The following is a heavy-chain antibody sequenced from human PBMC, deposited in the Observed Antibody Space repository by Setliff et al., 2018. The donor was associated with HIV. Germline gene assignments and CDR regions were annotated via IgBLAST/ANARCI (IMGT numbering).Heavy chain of an antibody. Sequence: SETLSLTCAVSGGSISSSNWWSWVRQPPGKGLEWIGEIYHSGSTNYNPSHQSRVSISVDKSKNQFSLKLSSVTAADKAVYYCAGGLGEAVAGGDAFDIWGQGTMVTVSS. CDR2: IYHSGST. V-gene: IGHV4-4*02. CDR3: AGGLGEAVAGGDAFDI. J-gene: IGHJ3*02. CDR1: GGSISSSNW. D-gene: IGHD6-19*01.